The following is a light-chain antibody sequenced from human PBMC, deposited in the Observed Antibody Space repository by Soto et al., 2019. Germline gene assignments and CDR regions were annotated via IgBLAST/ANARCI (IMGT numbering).Light chain of an antibody. J-gene: IGKJ4*01. CDR2: DAS. V-gene: IGKV3-11*01. CDR3: QQRANWHT. Sequence: EIVLTQSPATLSLSPGQTATLSCRASQPITRYLAWYQQKPGQAPRLLIYDASTRATGIQARFSGSGSGTDFTLTISSLEPEDSAVYYCQQRANWHTFGGGSTVEIK. CDR1: QPITRY.